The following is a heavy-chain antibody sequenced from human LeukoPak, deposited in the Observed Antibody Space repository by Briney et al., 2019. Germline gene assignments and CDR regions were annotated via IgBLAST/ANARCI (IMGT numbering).Heavy chain of an antibody. CDR3: ATRRGSGNSGYFDY. J-gene: IGHJ4*02. Sequence: NTSETLSLTCCVSGGSISNCFWSWIRQPPGKGLECIGFIYYSGSTNYNPSLKSRVTISVDTSKSQFSLKLSSVTAADTAVYYCATRRGSGNSGYFDYWGQGTLVTVSS. CDR1: GGSISNCF. CDR2: IYYSGST. D-gene: IGHD1-26*01. V-gene: IGHV4-59*03.